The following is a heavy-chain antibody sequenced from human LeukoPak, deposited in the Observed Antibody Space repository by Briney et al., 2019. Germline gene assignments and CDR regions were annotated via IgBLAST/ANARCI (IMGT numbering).Heavy chain of an antibody. CDR3: ARVGYSSGWYPFDY. CDR2: IHHSGGT. CDR1: GGSITTYY. V-gene: IGHV4-59*01. J-gene: IGHJ4*02. Sequence: TSETLSLTCTVSGGSITTYYWTWIRQPPGKGLEWIGHIHHSGGTNFNPSLKSRVTMSLDTSKNQLSLKLTSVTAADTAIYFCARVGYSSGWYPFDYWGQGTLVTVSS. D-gene: IGHD6-19*01.